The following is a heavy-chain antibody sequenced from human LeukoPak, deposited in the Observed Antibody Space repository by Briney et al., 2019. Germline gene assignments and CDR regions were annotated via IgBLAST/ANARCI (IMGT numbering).Heavy chain of an antibody. CDR2: ISAYNGNT. CDR1: GYTFTSYG. J-gene: IGHJ4*02. CDR3: ARDLRGYCSSTSCYTGPYYFDY. D-gene: IGHD2-2*02. V-gene: IGHV1-18*01. Sequence: ASVNVSCKASGYTFTSYGISWVRQAPGQGLEWMGWISAYNGNTNYAQKLQGRVTMTTDTSTSTAYMELRSLRSDDTAVYYCARDLRGYCSSTSCYTGPYYFDYWGQGTLVTVSS.